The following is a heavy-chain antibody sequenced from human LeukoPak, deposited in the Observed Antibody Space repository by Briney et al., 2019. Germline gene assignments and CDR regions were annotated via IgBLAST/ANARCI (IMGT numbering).Heavy chain of an antibody. D-gene: IGHD3-22*01. V-gene: IGHV3-74*01. J-gene: IGHJ4*02. CDR3: ARSRPSTYYYDSSGYRPIDY. Sequence: GGSLRLSCAAFGFPLSSYAMSWVRQAPGKGLVWVSRINSDGSSTSYADSVKGRFTISRDNAKNTLYLQMNSLRAEDTAVYYCARSRPSTYYYDSSGYRPIDYWGQGTLVTVSS. CDR1: GFPLSSYA. CDR2: INSDGSST.